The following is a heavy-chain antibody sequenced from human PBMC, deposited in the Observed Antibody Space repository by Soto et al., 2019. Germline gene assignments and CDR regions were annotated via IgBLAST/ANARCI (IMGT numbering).Heavy chain of an antibody. V-gene: IGHV1-3*01. CDR1: GYTFTSYA. CDR2: INAGNGNT. D-gene: IGHD3-3*01. Sequence: ASVKVSCKASGYTFTSYAMHWVRQAPGQRLEWMGWINAGNGNTKYSQKFQGRVTITRDTSASTAYMERSSLRSEDTAVYYCARERLLEWLPPHDYYYGMDVWGQGTTVTVS. J-gene: IGHJ6*02. CDR3: ARERLLEWLPPHDYYYGMDV.